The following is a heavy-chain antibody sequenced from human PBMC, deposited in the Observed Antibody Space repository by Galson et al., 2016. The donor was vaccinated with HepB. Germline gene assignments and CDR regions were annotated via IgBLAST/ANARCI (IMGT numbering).Heavy chain of an antibody. V-gene: IGHV3-7*01. CDR2: IRDDGSEH. Sequence: SLRLSCAASEFNISSYWMNWVRQVPGKGLEWVAKIRDDGSEHYYADSVKGRFTISRDNAKNSLFLQMTSLRVEDTAVYCCARMPPLRVYWYLDIWGRGTVVTVSS. J-gene: IGHJ2*01. CDR1: EFNISSYW. CDR3: ARMPPLRVYWYLDI. D-gene: IGHD3-10*01.